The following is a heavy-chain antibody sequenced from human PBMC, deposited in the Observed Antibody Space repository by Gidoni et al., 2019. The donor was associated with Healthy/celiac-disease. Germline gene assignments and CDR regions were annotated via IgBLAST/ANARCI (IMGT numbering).Heavy chain of an antibody. V-gene: IGHV3-30-3*01. CDR1: GFTFSSYA. D-gene: IGHD4-4*01. Sequence: QVQLVESGGGVVQPGRSLRLSCAASGFTFSSYAMHWVRQAPGKGLGWVAVISYDGSNKYYADSVKGRFTISRDNSKNTLYLQMNSLRAEDTAVYYCARDRIGNSAFDYWGQGTLVTVSS. CDR2: ISYDGSNK. J-gene: IGHJ4*02. CDR3: ARDRIGNSAFDY.